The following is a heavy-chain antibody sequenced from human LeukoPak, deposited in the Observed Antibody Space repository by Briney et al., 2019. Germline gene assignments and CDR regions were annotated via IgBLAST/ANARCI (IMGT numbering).Heavy chain of an antibody. CDR2: IYYSGST. Sequence: PSETLSLTCTVSAGSISSSSYYWGWIRQPPGTGLAWIGSIYYSGSTYYTPSLKTRVAISVDTSKNQFSLKLSSVSAADTAVYFCARLQYNGGRYYFDYWGQGTLVTVSS. J-gene: IGHJ4*02. D-gene: IGHD1-1*01. CDR3: ARLQYNGGRYYFDY. CDR1: AGSISSSSYY. V-gene: IGHV4-39*01.